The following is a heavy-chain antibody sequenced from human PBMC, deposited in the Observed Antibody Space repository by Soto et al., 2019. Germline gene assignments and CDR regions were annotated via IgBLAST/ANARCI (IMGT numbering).Heavy chain of an antibody. CDR2: IIPIFGTA. J-gene: IGHJ4*02. CDR3: AREPLKYYYDSSGYRPFDY. V-gene: IGHV1-69*01. CDR1: GGTFSSYA. Sequence: QVQLVQSGAEVKKPGSSVKVSCKASGGTFSSYAISWVRQAPGQGLEWMGGIIPIFGTANYAQKLQGRVTITADESTSTAYMELSSLRSEDTAVYYCAREPLKYYYDSSGYRPFDYWGQGTLVTVSS. D-gene: IGHD3-22*01.